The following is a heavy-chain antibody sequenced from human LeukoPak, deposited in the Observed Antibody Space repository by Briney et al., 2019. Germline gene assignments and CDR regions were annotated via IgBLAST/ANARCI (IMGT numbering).Heavy chain of an antibody. J-gene: IGHJ3*01. D-gene: IGHD5-24*01. V-gene: IGHV3-23*01. CDR1: GFSFRRYA. CDR3: AKEEMPNAFDL. Sequence: GGSLRLSCAASGFSFRRYAMNWVRQAPGRWLEWVAVISGPGPSTVYADSVKGRFTISRDNSKNTLFLQLDSLRVEDTAFYYCAKEEMPNAFDLWGQGTMVTVSS. CDR2: ISGPGPST.